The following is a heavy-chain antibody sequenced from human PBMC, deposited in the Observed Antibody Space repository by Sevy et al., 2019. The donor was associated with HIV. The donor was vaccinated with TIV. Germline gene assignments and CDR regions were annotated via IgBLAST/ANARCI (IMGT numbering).Heavy chain of an antibody. CDR2: IIAISGTT. D-gene: IGHD6-13*01. V-gene: IGHV1-69*13. J-gene: IGHJ5*02. CDR3: ARDRDRGYFDP. CDR1: GGTFSGYS. Sequence: ASVKLSCKTSGGTFSGYSISWLRQAPGQGLEWMGGIIAISGTTNYLQRFQGRITITADVSTRTVYMELRSLRIEDTAIYFCARDRDRGYFDPWGQGTLVTVSS.